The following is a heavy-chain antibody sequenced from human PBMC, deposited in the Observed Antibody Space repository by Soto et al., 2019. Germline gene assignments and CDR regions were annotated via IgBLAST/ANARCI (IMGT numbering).Heavy chain of an antibody. D-gene: IGHD3-10*01. CDR1: GGSVSSGIYY. CDR3: ARDFEVRDPYGNYYYPMDV. V-gene: IGHV4-61*01. Sequence: SETLSLTCTVSGGSVSSGIYYWSWIRQPPGKGLGWIGYIYYSGSTNYNPSLKSRVTISVDTSKNQFSVKLSSVTAADTAVYYCARDFEVRDPYGNYYYPMDVWGQGTTVTVSS. J-gene: IGHJ6*02. CDR2: IYYSGST.